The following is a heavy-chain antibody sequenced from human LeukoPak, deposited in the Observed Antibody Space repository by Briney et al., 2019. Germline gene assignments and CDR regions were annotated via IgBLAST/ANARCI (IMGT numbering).Heavy chain of an antibody. Sequence: SETLSLTCAVYGGSFSGYYWRWIRQPPGKGLEWIGEINHSGSTNYNPSLKSRVTISVDTSKYQFSLKLTSVTAEDTAVYYSARGVVVPAATYYYYYYYMDVWGKGTTVTVSS. J-gene: IGHJ6*03. CDR1: GGSFSGYY. D-gene: IGHD2-2*01. CDR3: ARGVVVPAATYYYYYYYMDV. CDR2: INHSGST. V-gene: IGHV4-34*01.